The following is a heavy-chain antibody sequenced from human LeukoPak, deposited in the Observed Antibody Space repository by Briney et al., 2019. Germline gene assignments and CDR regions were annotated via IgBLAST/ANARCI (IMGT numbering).Heavy chain of an antibody. J-gene: IGHJ6*02. D-gene: IGHD2-21*02. Sequence: SETLSLTCAVYGGSFTDYYWSWIRHLPGKGLEWIGEIHHRAGANYNPSLWGRVTISADTSKNQFSLHLSSVTAADTATFYCARGPVRDDGLTGISYYFGLDVWGHGTTVTVFS. V-gene: IGHV4-34*01. CDR3: ARGPVRDDGLTGISYYFGLDV. CDR1: GGSFTDYY. CDR2: IHHRAGA.